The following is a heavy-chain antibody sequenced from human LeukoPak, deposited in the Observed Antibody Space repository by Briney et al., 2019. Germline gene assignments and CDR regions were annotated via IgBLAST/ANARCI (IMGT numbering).Heavy chain of an antibody. CDR1: GFIFSSYA. V-gene: IGHV3-23*01. CDR3: AKFSGHPTTNYYMDV. J-gene: IGHJ6*03. D-gene: IGHD6-25*01. CDR2: IIDAGRTT. Sequence: GGSLRLSCAASGFIFSSYAMSWVRQAPGKGLEWVSGIIDAGRTTYYADSVKGRFTIFRDNSKNTLYLQMNSLRAEDTAVYYCAKFSGHPTTNYYMDVWGEGTTVTVSS.